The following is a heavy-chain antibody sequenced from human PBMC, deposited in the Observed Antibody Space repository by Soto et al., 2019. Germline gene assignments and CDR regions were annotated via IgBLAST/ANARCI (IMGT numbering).Heavy chain of an antibody. CDR2: IDPSDSYT. CDR3: ARQNNDFWSGYYSLDYYYGMDV. D-gene: IGHD3-3*01. CDR1: GYSFTSYW. Sequence: GESLKISCKGSGYSFTSYWISWVRQMPGKGLEWMGRIDPSDSYTNYSPSFQGHVTISADKSISTAYLQWSSLKASDTAMYYCARQNNDFWSGYYSLDYYYGMDVWGQGTTVTVS. J-gene: IGHJ6*02. V-gene: IGHV5-10-1*01.